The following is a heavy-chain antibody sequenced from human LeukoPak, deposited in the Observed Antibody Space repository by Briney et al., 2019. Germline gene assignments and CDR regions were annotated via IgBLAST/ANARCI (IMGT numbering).Heavy chain of an antibody. CDR1: GFTFSSYA. CDR2: MKQDGSEK. V-gene: IGHV3-7*03. J-gene: IGHJ4*02. CDR3: ARGGDYIWGSYRLYYFNY. Sequence: GSLRLSCAASGFTFSSYAMSWVRQAPGKGLEWVANMKQDGSEKYYVDSVRGRFTISRDNAKNSLYLQMNSLRAEDTAVYYCARGGDYIWGSYRLYYFNYWGQGTLATVSS. D-gene: IGHD3-16*02.